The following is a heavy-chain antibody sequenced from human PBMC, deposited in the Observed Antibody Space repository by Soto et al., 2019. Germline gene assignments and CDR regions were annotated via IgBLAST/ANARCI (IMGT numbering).Heavy chain of an antibody. CDR1: GYTFTGYY. CDR3: ARLGGVPPAYYYGMDV. D-gene: IGHD3-16*01. Sequence: GASVKVSCKASGYTFTGYYMHWVRQAPGQGLEWMGWINPNSGGTNNAQKFQGWVTMTRDTSISTAYMELSRLRSDDTAVYYCARLGGVPPAYYYGMDVWGQGTTVTVSS. CDR2: INPNSGGT. V-gene: IGHV1-2*04. J-gene: IGHJ6*02.